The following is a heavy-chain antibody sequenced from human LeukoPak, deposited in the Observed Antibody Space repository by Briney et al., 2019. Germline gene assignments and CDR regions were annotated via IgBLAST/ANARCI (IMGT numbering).Heavy chain of an antibody. D-gene: IGHD2-2*01. V-gene: IGHV5-51*01. Sequence: GESLKISCKGSGYRFSSYWIGWVRQMPGKGLEWMGIIYPGDSDTRYSPSFQGQVTISADKSITTAYLQWSSLKASDTAMYYCVRGYCSISTCRRLDYWGQGTLVTVSS. CDR1: GYRFSSYW. J-gene: IGHJ4*02. CDR2: IYPGDSDT. CDR3: VRGYCSISTCRRLDY.